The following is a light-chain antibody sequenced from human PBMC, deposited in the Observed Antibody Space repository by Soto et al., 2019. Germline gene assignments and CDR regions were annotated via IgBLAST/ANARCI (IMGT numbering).Light chain of an antibody. CDR2: AAS. V-gene: IGKV1-39*01. CDR1: QSISSY. J-gene: IGKJ1*01. Sequence: MTQSPATLSASVVDRVTITCRASQSISSYLNWYQQKPGKAPKLLIYAASTLQSGVPSRFSGSGSGTDFTLTISCLQSEDFATYYCQQYHSYWTFGQGTKVDI. CDR3: QQYHSYWT.